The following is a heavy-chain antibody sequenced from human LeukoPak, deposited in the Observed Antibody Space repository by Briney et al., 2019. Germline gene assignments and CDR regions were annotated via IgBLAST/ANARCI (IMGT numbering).Heavy chain of an antibody. J-gene: IGHJ4*02. Sequence: PSETLSLTCGVYGGSFSDYYWGWIRQPPGKGLEWIGEINHSGSTNYNPSLKSRVTISVDTSKNQFSLKLSSVTAADTAVYYCARGRIFMVRGVIKNYFDYWGQGTLVTVSS. CDR3: ARGRIFMVRGVIKNYFDY. V-gene: IGHV4-34*01. D-gene: IGHD3-10*01. CDR2: INHSGST. CDR1: GGSFSDYY.